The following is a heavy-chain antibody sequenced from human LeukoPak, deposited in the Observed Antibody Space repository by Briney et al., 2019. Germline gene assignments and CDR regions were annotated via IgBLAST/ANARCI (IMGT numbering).Heavy chain of an antibody. V-gene: IGHV3-23*01. CDR2: LSGSGYNT. D-gene: IGHD2-2*01. CDR1: GFTFSSHA. J-gene: IGHJ4*02. CDR3: AKDPYGTRYFDY. Sequence: GGSLRLSCAASGFTFSSHALSWVRQAPGKGLEWVSSLSGSGYNTYYADSVKGRFTISRVNSKNTVYLQMNSLRAEDTAVYYCAKDPYGTRYFDYWGQGTLVTVSS.